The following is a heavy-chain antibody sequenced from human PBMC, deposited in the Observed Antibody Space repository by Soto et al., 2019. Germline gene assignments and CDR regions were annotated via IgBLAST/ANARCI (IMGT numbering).Heavy chain of an antibody. Sequence: EVQLVESGGGLVQPGGSLRLSCAASGFIFSNYWMHWVRQAPGKGLVWVSRIDIDGSRTTYADSVKGRFTISRDNAKNTLYLQVTSLRADDTAVYYCTRDHDSSSWSWGQGTLVTVSS. V-gene: IGHV3-74*01. CDR3: TRDHDSSSWS. D-gene: IGHD6-13*01. J-gene: IGHJ4*02. CDR1: GFIFSNYW. CDR2: IDIDGSRT.